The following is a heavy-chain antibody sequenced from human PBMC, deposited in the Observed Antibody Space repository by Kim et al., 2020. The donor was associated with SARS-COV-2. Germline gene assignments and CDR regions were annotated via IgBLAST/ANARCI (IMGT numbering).Heavy chain of an antibody. J-gene: IGHJ5*02. V-gene: IGHV1-18*01. CDR1: GYTFTSYG. Sequence: ASVKVSCKASGYTFTSYGISWVRQAPGQGLEWMGWISAYNGNTNYAQKLQGRVTMTTDTSTSTAYMELRSLRSDDTAVYYCARDGGIYDFWSGYYTMGAWFDPWGQGTLVTVSS. CDR3: ARDGGIYDFWSGYYTMGAWFDP. D-gene: IGHD3-3*01. CDR2: ISAYNGNT.